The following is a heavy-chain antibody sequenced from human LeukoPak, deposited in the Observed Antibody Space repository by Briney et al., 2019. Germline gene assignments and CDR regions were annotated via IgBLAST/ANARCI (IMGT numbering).Heavy chain of an antibody. CDR3: ARDLEDIVVVPAAMNYYYMDV. J-gene: IGHJ6*03. CDR2: ISAYNGNT. CDR1: GGTFSSYA. D-gene: IGHD2-2*01. V-gene: IGHV1-18*01. Sequence: ASVKVSCKASGGTFSSYAISWVRQAPGQGLEWMGWISAYNGNTNYAQKLQGRVTMTTDTSTSTAYMELRSLRSDDTAVYYCARDLEDIVVVPAAMNYYYMDVWGKGTTVTVSS.